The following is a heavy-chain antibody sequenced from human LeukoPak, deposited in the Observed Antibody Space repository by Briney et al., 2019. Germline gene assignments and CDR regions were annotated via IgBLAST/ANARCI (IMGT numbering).Heavy chain of an antibody. CDR1: GYTFTSYD. J-gene: IGHJ6*02. D-gene: IGHD3-3*01. V-gene: IGHV1-8*01. CDR2: MNPNCGNT. CDR3: ARGPSQSVEWLIYYYYGMDV. Sequence: GASVKVSCKASGYTFTSYDINWVRQATGQGLEWMGWMNPNCGNTGYAQKFQGRVTMTRNTSISTAYMELSSLRSEDTAVYYCARGPSQSVEWLIYYYYGMDVWGQGTTVTVSS.